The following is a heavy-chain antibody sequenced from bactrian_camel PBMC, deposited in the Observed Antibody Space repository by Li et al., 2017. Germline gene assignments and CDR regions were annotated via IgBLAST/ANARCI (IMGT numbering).Heavy chain of an antibody. CDR3: AADLDPFCTSTYCSGGHCRVGTTEYPY. D-gene: IGHD2*01. CDR1: GYWSNSNC. J-gene: IGHJ4*01. CDR2: IDADGRS. Sequence: HVQLVESGGGSVQAGGSLRLSCVASGYWSNSNCMAWFRRPSGREREGVAAIDADGRSYYKDSVKGRFTISGDNAKNTVYLQMNTLKPEDTAMYVCAADLDPFCTSTYCSGGHCRVGTTEYPYRGQGTQVTVS. V-gene: IGHV3S53*01.